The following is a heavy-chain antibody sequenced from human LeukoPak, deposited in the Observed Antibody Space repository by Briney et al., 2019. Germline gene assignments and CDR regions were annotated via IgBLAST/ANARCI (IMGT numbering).Heavy chain of an antibody. V-gene: IGHV1-69*13. CDR1: GGTFSSYA. CDR2: IIPIFGTA. CDR3: TRGVVPAAIYYYGMDV. D-gene: IGHD2-2*01. J-gene: IGHJ6*02. Sequence: GASVKVSCKASGGTFSSYAISWVRQAPGQGLEWMGGIIPIFGTANYAQKFQGRVTITADESTSTAYMEPSSLRSEDTAVYYCTRGVVPAAIYYYGMDVWGQGTTVTVSS.